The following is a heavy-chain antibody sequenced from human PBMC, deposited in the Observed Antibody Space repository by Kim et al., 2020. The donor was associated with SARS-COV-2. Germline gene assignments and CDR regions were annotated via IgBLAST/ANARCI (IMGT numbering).Heavy chain of an antibody. CDR2: IYYSGST. D-gene: IGHD1-26*01. Sequence: SETLSLTCTVSGGSISSSSSYWGWIRQPPGKGLEWIGSIYYSGSTYYNPSLKSRVTISVDTSKNQFSLKLSSVTAADTAVYYCARVEATDLSYPILPYSFDSWGQGTLVTVSS. CDR3: ARVEATDLSYPILPYSFDS. J-gene: IGHJ4*02. V-gene: IGHV4-39*01. CDR1: GGSISSSSSY.